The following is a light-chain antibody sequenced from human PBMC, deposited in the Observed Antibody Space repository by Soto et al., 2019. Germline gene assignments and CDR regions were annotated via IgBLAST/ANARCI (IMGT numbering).Light chain of an antibody. CDR2: DVS. CDR1: QSISSR. Sequence: DIQMTQSPSTLSASVGDRVTITCRASQSISSRLAWYQQKPGKAPKLLIYDVSNLESGVPSRFSGSGSGTEFTLTISSLQPDDFATYYCQQYNTFWTFGQGAKGDIK. V-gene: IGKV1-5*01. J-gene: IGKJ1*01. CDR3: QQYNTFWT.